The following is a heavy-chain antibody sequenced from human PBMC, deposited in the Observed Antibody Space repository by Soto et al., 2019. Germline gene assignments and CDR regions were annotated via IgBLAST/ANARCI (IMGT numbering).Heavy chain of an antibody. CDR2: IYSSGST. CDR1: GVTVSSNY. J-gene: IGHJ4*02. CDR3: ATARAHARFDC. V-gene: IGHV3-53*01. Sequence: EVQLVESGGGLIQPGGSLRLSCAASGVTVSSNYMSWVRQAPGKGLEWVSVIYSSGSTYYADSVKGRFTISRDNSKNTLYLHMNRLRAEDTAVYYCATARAHARFDCWGQGTLVTVSS.